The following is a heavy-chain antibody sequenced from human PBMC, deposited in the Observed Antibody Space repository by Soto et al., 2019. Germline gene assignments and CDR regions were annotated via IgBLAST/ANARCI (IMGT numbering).Heavy chain of an antibody. CDR3: ARDRYDFWSGYYLYYYYGMDV. J-gene: IGHJ6*02. Sequence: ASVKVSCKASGCTFTSYGISWVRQAPGQGLEWMGWISAYNGNTNYAQKLQGRVTMTTDTSTSTAYMELRSLRSDDTAVYYCARDRYDFWSGYYLYYYYGMDVWGQGTTVTVSS. D-gene: IGHD3-3*01. CDR2: ISAYNGNT. V-gene: IGHV1-18*04. CDR1: GCTFTSYG.